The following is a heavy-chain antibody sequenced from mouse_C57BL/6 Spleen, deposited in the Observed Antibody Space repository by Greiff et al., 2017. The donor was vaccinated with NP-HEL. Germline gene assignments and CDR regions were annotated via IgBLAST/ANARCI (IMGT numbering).Heavy chain of an antibody. CDR2: IYPGSGNT. V-gene: IGHV1-66*01. Sequence: VKLMESGPELVKPGASVKISCKASGYSFTSYYIHWVKQRPGQGLEWIGWIYPGSGNTKYNEKFKGKATLTADTSSSTAYMQLSSLTSEDSAVYYCARSAYDFGEGYYFDYWGQGTTLTVSS. CDR3: ARSAYDFGEGYYFDY. J-gene: IGHJ2*01. D-gene: IGHD2-4*01. CDR1: GYSFTSYY.